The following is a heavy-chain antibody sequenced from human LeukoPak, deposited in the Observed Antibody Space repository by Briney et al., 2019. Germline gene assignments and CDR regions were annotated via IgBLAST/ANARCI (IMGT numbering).Heavy chain of an antibody. CDR1: GFTFDDYT. V-gene: IGHV3-43*01. D-gene: IGHD6-13*01. Sequence: PGGSLRLSCAASGFTFDDYTMRWVRQAPGKGLEWVSLISWDGGSTYYADSVKGRFTISRDNSKNSLYLQMNSLRTEDTALYYCAKVSTSLGIAAAGGYFDYWGQGTLVTVSS. CDR2: ISWDGGST. J-gene: IGHJ4*02. CDR3: AKVSTSLGIAAAGGYFDY.